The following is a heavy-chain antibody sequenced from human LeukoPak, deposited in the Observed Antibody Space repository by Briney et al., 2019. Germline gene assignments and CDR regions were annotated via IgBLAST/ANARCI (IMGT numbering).Heavy chain of an antibody. CDR3: AREPGFDSSGYLNWFDP. Sequence: SETLSLTCTVSGGSISSYYWSWIRPPAGKGLEWTACISYSGSTKYNPYLKSRVTISVDASKNQLSLQLSSVTAADTAVYYCAREPGFDSSGYLNWFDPWGQGTLVTVSS. J-gene: IGHJ5*02. V-gene: IGHV4-59*01. CDR2: ISYSGST. CDR1: GGSISSYY. D-gene: IGHD3-22*01.